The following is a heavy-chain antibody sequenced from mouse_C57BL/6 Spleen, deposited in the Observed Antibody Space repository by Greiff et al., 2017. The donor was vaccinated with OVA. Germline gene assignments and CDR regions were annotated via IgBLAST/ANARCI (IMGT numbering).Heavy chain of an antibody. D-gene: IGHD4-1*01. V-gene: IGHV3-6*01. Sequence: EVQLQESGPGLVKPSQSLSLTCSVTGYSITSGYYWNWIRQFPGNKLEWMGYISYDGSNNYNPSLKNRISITRDTSKNQFFLKLNSVTTEDTATYYCARGTGTSFYCDYWGQGTTLTVSS. CDR1: GYSITSGYY. CDR2: ISYDGSN. J-gene: IGHJ2*01. CDR3: ARGTGTSFYCDY.